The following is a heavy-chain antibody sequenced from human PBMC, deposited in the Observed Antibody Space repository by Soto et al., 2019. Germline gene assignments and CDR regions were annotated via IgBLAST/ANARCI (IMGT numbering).Heavy chain of an antibody. D-gene: IGHD3-22*01. V-gene: IGHV1-69*02. CDR3: TTRRIVTYNDD. CDR2: IIPILGIA. Sequence: QVQLVQSGAEVKKPGSSVKVSCKASGGTFSSYTISWVRQAPGQGREWMGRIIPILGIANSAQKFQGRVTITEDKPTGTVYMNLRSLRSEHSVGYCFTTRRIVTYNDDWGEGTLITASS. CDR1: GGTFSSYT. J-gene: IGHJ4*02.